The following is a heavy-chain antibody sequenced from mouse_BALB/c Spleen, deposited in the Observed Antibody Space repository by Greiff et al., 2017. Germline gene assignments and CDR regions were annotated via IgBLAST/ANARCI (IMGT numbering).Heavy chain of an antibody. CDR3: ARSRAGNYFDY. D-gene: IGHD3-3*01. J-gene: IGHJ2*01. V-gene: IGHV1-9*01. CDR2: ILPGSGST. Sequence: VQLQQSGAELMKPGASVKISCKATGYTFSSYWIAWVKQRPGHGLEWIGEILPGSGSTNYNEKFKGKATFTADTSSNTAYMQLSSLTSEDSAVYYCARSRAGNYFDYGGQGTTLTVSS. CDR1: GYTFSSYW.